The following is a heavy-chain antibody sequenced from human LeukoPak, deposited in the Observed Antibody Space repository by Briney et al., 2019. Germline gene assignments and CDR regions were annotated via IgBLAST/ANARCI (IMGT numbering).Heavy chain of an antibody. V-gene: IGHV1-3*01. CDR2: INPANGYA. CDR1: GYTFSSYA. CDR3: ARARWEPLAVDAFDI. D-gene: IGHD1-26*01. J-gene: IGHJ3*02. Sequence: GASVKVSCKASGYTFSSYAMHWVRQAPGQTLEWLGWINPANGYAKYSQKLQGRVTMTTDTSTSTAYMELRSLRSDDTAVYYCARARWEPLAVDAFDIWGQGTMVTVSS.